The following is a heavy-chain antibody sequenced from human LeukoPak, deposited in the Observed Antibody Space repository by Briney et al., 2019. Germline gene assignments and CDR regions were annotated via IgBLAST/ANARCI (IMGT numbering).Heavy chain of an antibody. V-gene: IGHV4-34*01. CDR2: INHSGST. CDR1: GGSISSYY. J-gene: IGHJ4*02. Sequence: SETLSLTCTVSGGSISSYYWSWIRQPPGKGLVWIGEINHSGSTNYNPSLKSRVTISVDRSENQFSLKLSSVTAADTAVYYCARNGDLCIDYWGQGTLVTVSS. CDR3: ARNGDLCIDY. D-gene: IGHD4-17*01.